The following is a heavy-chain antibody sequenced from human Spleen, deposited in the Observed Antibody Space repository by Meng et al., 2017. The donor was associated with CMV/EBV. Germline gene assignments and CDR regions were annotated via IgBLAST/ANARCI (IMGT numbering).Heavy chain of an antibody. CDR1: GFTFSSYA. V-gene: IGHV3-23*01. Sequence: SGFTFSSYAMSWVRQAPGKGLEWVSAISGSGGSTYYADSVKGRFTISRDNSKNTLNLQMNSLRVEDTAVYYCARAMGWSSSSFWFDPWGQGALVTVSS. CDR2: ISGSGGST. CDR3: ARAMGWSSSSFWFDP. J-gene: IGHJ5*02. D-gene: IGHD6-6*01.